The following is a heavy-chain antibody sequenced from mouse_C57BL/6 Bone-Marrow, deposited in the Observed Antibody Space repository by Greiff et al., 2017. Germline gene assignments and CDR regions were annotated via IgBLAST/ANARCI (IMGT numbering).Heavy chain of an antibody. V-gene: IGHV5-6*01. Sequence: DVHLVESGGDLVKPGGSLKLSCAASGFTFSSYGMSWVRQTPDKRLEWVATISSGGSYTYYPDSVKGRFTISRDNAKHTLYLQMSSLKSEDTAMYYCARQGITTVVAPYYFDYWGQGTTLTVSS. CDR1: GFTFSSYG. CDR3: ARQGITTVVAPYYFDY. J-gene: IGHJ2*01. CDR2: ISSGGSYT. D-gene: IGHD1-1*01.